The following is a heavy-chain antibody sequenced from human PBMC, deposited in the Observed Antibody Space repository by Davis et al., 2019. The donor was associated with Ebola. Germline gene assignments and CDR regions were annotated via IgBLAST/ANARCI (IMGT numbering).Heavy chain of an antibody. V-gene: IGHV4-59*01. CDR1: GGSISSYY. J-gene: IGHJ4*02. CDR2: IYYSGST. CDR3: AGAPKYCSSTSCYAPYIHFDY. Sequence: PSETLSLTCTVSGGSISSYYWSWIRQPPGKGLEWIGYIYYSGSTNYNPSLKSRVTISVDTSKNQFSLKLSSVTAADTAVYYCAGAPKYCSSTSCYAPYIHFDYWGQGTLVTVSS. D-gene: IGHD2-2*01.